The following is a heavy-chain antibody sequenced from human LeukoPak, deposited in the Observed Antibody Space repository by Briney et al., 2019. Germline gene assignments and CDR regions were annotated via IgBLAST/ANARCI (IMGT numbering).Heavy chain of an antibody. CDR1: GGSISSGSYY. Sequence: PSQTLSLTCTVSGGSISSGSYYWSWIRQPAGKGLEWIGRIYTGGSTSYNPSLESRLTMSIHTSKNEFSLSLTSVTAADTAVYHCARAPTAFCLSTTCQPYFDQWGPGTLVTVSS. J-gene: IGHJ4*02. CDR3: ARAPTAFCLSTTCQPYFDQ. D-gene: IGHD2-2*01. CDR2: IYTGGST. V-gene: IGHV4-61*02.